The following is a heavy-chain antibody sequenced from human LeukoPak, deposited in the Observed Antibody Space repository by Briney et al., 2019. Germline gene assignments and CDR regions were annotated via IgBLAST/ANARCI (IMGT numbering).Heavy chain of an antibody. CDR2: FDPEDGET. V-gene: IGHV1-24*01. CDR1: GYTLTELS. Sequence: ASVKVSCKVSGYTLTELSMDWVRQAPGKGLEWMGGFDPEDGETIYAQKFQGRVTMTEDTSTDTAYMELSSLRSEDTAVYYCATTTVGRYYDSSGYLYWGQGTLVTVSS. D-gene: IGHD3-22*01. J-gene: IGHJ4*02. CDR3: ATTTVGRYYDSSGYLY.